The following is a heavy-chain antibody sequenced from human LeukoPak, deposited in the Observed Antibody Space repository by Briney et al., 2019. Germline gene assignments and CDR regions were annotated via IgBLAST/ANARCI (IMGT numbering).Heavy chain of an antibody. CDR1: EFTFSNFW. CDR2: IWYDGSKK. CDR3: ARDLCSTTSCLDY. V-gene: IGHV3-33*08. Sequence: GGSLRLSCSASEFTFSNFWMSWVRQAPGKGLEWVAVIWYDGSKKYYVDSVKGRFTISREDSENTLYLQMNSLRADDTAVYYCARDLCSTTSCLDYWGQGTLVTVSS. D-gene: IGHD2-2*01. J-gene: IGHJ4*02.